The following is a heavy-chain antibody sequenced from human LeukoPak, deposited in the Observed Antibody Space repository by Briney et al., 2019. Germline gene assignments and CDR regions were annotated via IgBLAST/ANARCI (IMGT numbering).Heavy chain of an antibody. CDR3: ARASWAYSPFDS. D-gene: IGHD2-21*01. J-gene: IGHJ4*02. CDR1: GGSISNYY. Sequence: SETLSLTCTVSGGSISNYYWTWIRQPAGKGLEWIGRIYPGGSTDYNPSLKSRVAISEDTSKNQFSLKLTSVTAADTAVYYCARASWAYSPFDSWGQGTLVTVSS. V-gene: IGHV4-4*07. CDR2: IYPGGST.